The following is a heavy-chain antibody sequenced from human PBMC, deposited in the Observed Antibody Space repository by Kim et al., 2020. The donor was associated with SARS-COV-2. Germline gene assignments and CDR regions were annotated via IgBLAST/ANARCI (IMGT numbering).Heavy chain of an antibody. CDR3: ARGSDWLYY. D-gene: IGHD2-21*02. J-gene: IGHJ4*02. Sequence: GSTNYNPSLKSRVTISVDTSKKQFSLKLSSVTAADTAVYYCARGSDWLYYWGQGTLVTVSS. CDR2: GST. V-gene: IGHV4-59*09.